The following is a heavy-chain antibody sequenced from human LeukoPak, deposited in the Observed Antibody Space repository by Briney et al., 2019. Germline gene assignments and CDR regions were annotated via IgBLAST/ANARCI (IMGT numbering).Heavy chain of an antibody. Sequence: SQTLPLTCTISGGSISSYYWSWIRQPAGKGLEWIGYIYYSGSTNYNPSLKSRVTISVDTSKNQFSLKLSSVTAADTAVYYCARAPYYYGSGSYYVNWFDPWGQGTLVTVSS. V-gene: IGHV4-59*01. CDR1: GGSISSYY. CDR3: ARAPYYYGSGSYYVNWFDP. CDR2: IYYSGST. J-gene: IGHJ5*02. D-gene: IGHD3-10*01.